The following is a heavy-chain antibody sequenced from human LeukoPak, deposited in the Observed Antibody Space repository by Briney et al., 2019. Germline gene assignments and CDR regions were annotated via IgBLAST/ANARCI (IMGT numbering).Heavy chain of an antibody. D-gene: IGHD2-2*01. CDR1: GYNLTIYW. Sequence: GESLKISCKGSGYNLTIYWIGWVRQMPGKGLEWMGIIYPGDSDTRYSPSFQGQVTISADKSINTAYLQWSSLKASDTAMYYCARQLEGYCSSTSCYEGAFDIWGQGTMVTVSS. CDR3: ARQLEGYCSSTSCYEGAFDI. V-gene: IGHV5-51*01. J-gene: IGHJ3*02. CDR2: IYPGDSDT.